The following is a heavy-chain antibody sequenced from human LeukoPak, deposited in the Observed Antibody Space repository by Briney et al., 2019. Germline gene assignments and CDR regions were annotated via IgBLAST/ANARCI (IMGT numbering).Heavy chain of an antibody. CDR2: IHYSGRP. Sequence: SEPLSLTCTVSGGSISVHHWPWTPNPPGKGLEGIGQIHYSGRPDYNPSLKSRVTISVDTSKNQLSRKVTSVTGADTAVYYCARLGVDYDRDVWGQGTTVTVSS. D-gene: IGHD3-16*01. CDR3: ARLGVDYDRDV. CDR1: GGSISVHH. V-gene: IGHV4-59*11. J-gene: IGHJ6*02.